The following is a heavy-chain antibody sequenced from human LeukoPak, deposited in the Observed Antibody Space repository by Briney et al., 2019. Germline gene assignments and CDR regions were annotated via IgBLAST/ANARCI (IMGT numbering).Heavy chain of an antibody. CDR3: AKAHDYGDYAGFDY. CDR1: GFNFDDYA. D-gene: IGHD4-17*01. Sequence: GRPLRLSCAASGFNFDDYAMHWVRQAPGKGLEWVSGISGNIGNIAYADSVKGRVTISRDSAKTSLYLQINNLIAEDTALYYCAKAHDYGDYAGFDYWGQGTLVSVSS. V-gene: IGHV3-9*01. CDR2: ISGNIGNI. J-gene: IGHJ4*02.